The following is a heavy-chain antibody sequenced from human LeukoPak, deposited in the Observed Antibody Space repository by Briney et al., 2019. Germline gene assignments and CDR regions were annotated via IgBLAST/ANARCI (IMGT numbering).Heavy chain of an antibody. D-gene: IGHD2-2*01. V-gene: IGHV1-18*01. CDR2: ISAYNGNT. Sequence: ASVKVSCKASGYTFTSYGISWVRQAPGQGLEWMGWISAYNGNTNYAQKLQGRVTMTTDTSTSTAYMELRSLRSDDTAVYYCAGGDIVVVPAARGPFDYWGQGTLVTVSS. CDR1: GYTFTSYG. J-gene: IGHJ4*02. CDR3: AGGDIVVVPAARGPFDY.